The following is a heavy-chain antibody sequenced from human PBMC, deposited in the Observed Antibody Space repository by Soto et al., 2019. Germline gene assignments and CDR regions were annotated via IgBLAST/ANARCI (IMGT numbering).Heavy chain of an antibody. CDR3: ARDAALKWFDP. V-gene: IGHV4-31*03. J-gene: IGHJ5*02. CDR2: VYYSGST. CDR1: GGSISSGGYY. Sequence: SETLSLTCTASGGSISSGGYYWSWIRRYPGKGLEWIGYVYYSGSTYYNPSLKSRVIISVDTSKKQFSLKLSSVTAADTAVYYCARDAALKWFDPWGQGTLVTVSS. D-gene: IGHD2-15*01.